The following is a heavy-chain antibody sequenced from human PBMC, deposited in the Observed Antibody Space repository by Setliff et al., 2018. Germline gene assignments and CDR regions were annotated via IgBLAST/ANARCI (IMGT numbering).Heavy chain of an antibody. D-gene: IGHD2-2*01. CDR3: ARGRMRGSCSGPSCTYDPFDI. J-gene: IGHJ3*02. CDR1: GVTIGGNNYYY. CDR2: ISYSGGV. V-gene: IGHV4-39*07. Sequence: TLSLTCSLSGVTIGGNNYYYWAWIRQPPGKGLEWIGTISYSGGVFYNPSLKSRVAISADTSKNQFSLILRSVTAADTAVYYCARGRMRGSCSGPSCTYDPFDIWGQGTPVTVS.